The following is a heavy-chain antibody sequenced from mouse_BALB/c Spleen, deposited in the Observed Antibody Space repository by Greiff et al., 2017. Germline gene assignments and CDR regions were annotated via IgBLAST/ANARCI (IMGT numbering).Heavy chain of an antibody. CDR2: ISSGGSYT. J-gene: IGHJ4*01. Sequence: EVMLVESGGGLVKPGGSLKLSCAVSGFTLSSYATSWVRQSPEKRLEWVAEISSGGSYTYYPDTVTGRITISRDNAKNTLYLEMSSLRSEDTAMYYCARVRKPLYAMDYWGQGTSVTVST. CDR3: ARVRKPLYAMDY. V-gene: IGHV5-9-4*01. CDR1: GFTLSSYA.